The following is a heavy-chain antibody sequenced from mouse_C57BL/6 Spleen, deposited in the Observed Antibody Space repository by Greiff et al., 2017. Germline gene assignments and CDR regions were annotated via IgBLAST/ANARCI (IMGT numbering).Heavy chain of an antibody. V-gene: IGHV1-82*01. Sequence: QVQLKESGPELVKPGASVKISCKASGYAFSSSWMNWVKQRPGKGLEWIGRIYPGDGDTNYNGKFKGKATLTADKSSSTAYMQLSGLTSEDSAVYFCARTMVTDYFDYWGQGTTLTVSS. J-gene: IGHJ2*01. D-gene: IGHD2-2*01. CDR1: GYAFSSSW. CDR2: IYPGDGDT. CDR3: ARTMVTDYFDY.